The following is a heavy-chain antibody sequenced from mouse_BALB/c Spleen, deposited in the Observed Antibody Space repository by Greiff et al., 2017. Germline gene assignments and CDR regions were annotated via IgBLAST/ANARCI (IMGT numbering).Heavy chain of an antibody. Sequence: QVQLKQPGAELVKPGASVKLSCKASGYTFTSYWMHWVKQRPGQGLEWIGEINPSNGRTNYNEKFKSKATLTVDKSSSTAYMQLSSLTSEDSAVYYCARWLLPNYFDYWGQGTTLTVSS. V-gene: IGHV1S81*02. J-gene: IGHJ2*01. CDR2: INPSNGRT. CDR1: GYTFTSYW. D-gene: IGHD2-3*01. CDR3: ARWLLPNYFDY.